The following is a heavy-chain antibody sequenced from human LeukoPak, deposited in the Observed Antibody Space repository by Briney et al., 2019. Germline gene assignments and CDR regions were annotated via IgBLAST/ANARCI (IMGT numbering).Heavy chain of an antibody. V-gene: IGHV4-34*01. D-gene: IGHD5-12*01. Sequence: SETLSLTCAVYGGSFSGYYWSWIRQPPGKGLEWIGEINHSGSTNYNPSLKSRVTISVDTSKNQFSLKLSSVTAADTAVYYCASGGIVATIFYWGQGTLVTVSS. J-gene: IGHJ4*02. CDR3: ASGGIVATIFY. CDR2: INHSGST. CDR1: GGSFSGYY.